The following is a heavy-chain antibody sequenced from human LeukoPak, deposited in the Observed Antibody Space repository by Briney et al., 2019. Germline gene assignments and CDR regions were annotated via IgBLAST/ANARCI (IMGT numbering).Heavy chain of an antibody. CDR3: AKSHSVVRRGYFDY. CDR1: GFTFSSFA. J-gene: IGHJ4*02. CDR2: ISDSGGST. D-gene: IGHD2-2*01. Sequence: HPGGSLRFSCAASGFTFSSFAMSWVRQAPGKGLKCLSTISDSGGSTYYADSVRGRFTISRDNSKDTLYVQMNSLRAEDAAVYYCAKSHSVVRRGYFDYWGQGALVTVSS. V-gene: IGHV3-23*01.